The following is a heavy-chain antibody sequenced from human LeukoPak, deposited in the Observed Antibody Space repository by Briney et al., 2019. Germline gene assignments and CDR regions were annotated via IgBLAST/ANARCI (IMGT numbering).Heavy chain of an antibody. CDR2: IIPIFGTA. CDR1: GYTLTELS. D-gene: IGHD3-22*01. J-gene: IGHJ4*02. Sequence: GASVKVSCKVSGYTLTELSMHWVRQAPGQGLEWMGGIIPIFGTANYAQKFQGRVTITADESASTAYMELSSLRSEDTAVYYCARDWYYYDSSGYYYALRYWGQGTLVTVSS. CDR3: ARDWYYYDSSGYYYALRY. V-gene: IGHV1-69*13.